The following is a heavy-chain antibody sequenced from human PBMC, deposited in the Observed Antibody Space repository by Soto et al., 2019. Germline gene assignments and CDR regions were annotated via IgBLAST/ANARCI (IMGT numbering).Heavy chain of an antibody. Sequence: QVQLQESGPGLVKPSQTLSLTCTVSGGSISSGGYYWTWIRQHPGKGLEWIGYNYYSGITYYNPSLKSPLTISLYTSKNQFSLKLSSVTAADTAVYYCARGSSIAGLYYGMDVWGQGTTVTVSS. D-gene: IGHD6-6*01. J-gene: IGHJ6*02. CDR2: NYYSGIT. V-gene: IGHV4-31*01. CDR1: GGSISSGGYY. CDR3: ARGSSIAGLYYGMDV.